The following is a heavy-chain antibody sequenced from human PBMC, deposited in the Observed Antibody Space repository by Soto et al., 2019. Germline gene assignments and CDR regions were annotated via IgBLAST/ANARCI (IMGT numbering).Heavy chain of an antibody. CDR3: ASDIVVVPAAPDAYYYYGMDV. CDR1: GYTFTSYA. CDR2: INTNTGNP. J-gene: IGHJ6*02. V-gene: IGHV7-4-1*01. Sequence: QVQLVQSGSELKKPGASVKVSCKASGYTFTSYAMNWVRQAPGQGLEWMGWINTNTGNPTYAQGFKGRFVFSLDTSVSTAYLQICSLKAEDTAVYYCASDIVVVPAAPDAYYYYGMDVWGQGTTVTVSS. D-gene: IGHD2-2*01.